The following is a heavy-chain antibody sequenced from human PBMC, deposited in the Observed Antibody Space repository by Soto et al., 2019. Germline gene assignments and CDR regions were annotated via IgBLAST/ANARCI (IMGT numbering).Heavy chain of an antibody. CDR2: IKYSGST. CDR3: ARESRPGAAAHIPNNFAP. D-gene: IGHD6-13*01. J-gene: IGHJ5*02. V-gene: IGHV4-59*11. Sequence: SKVLSLECFGIGGPIISHSRSWIRPSQGKGLERIGYIKYSGSTNYNPSLKSRVTISVDKSKNQFSLKLSSVTAADTAVYYCARESRPGAAAHIPNNFAPWGRGTLVT. CDR1: GGPIISHS.